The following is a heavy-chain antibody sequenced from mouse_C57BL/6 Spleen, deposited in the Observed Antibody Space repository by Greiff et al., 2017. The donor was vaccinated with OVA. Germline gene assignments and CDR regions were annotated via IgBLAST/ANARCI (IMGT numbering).Heavy chain of an antibody. CDR2: ITHSGET. J-gene: IGHJ4*01. V-gene: IGHV12-3*01. CDR3: AGASYDYDRGPYAMDY. D-gene: IGHD2-4*01. CDR1: GFPITSGYY. Sequence: QVQLKQSGPGLVKPSQSLFLTCSITGFPITSGYYWIWIRQSPGKPLEWMGYITHSGETFYNPSLQSPISITRETSKNQFFLQLNSVTTEDTAMYYCAGASYDYDRGPYAMDYWGQGTSVTVSS.